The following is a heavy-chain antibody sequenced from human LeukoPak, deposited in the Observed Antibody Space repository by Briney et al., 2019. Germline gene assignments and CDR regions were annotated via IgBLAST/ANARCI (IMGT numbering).Heavy chain of an antibody. Sequence: GGPLRLSCTASGFTFGDFAMNWFRQAPGKGLEWVGFIRTKAYGGTAEYAASVKGRFTISRDDSKTIAYLQMNSLKTEDTAVYYCTRGRGYSYGYSDYWGQGTLVTVSS. CDR1: GFTFGDFA. CDR2: IRTKAYGGTA. D-gene: IGHD5-18*01. CDR3: TRGRGYSYGYSDY. V-gene: IGHV3-49*03. J-gene: IGHJ4*02.